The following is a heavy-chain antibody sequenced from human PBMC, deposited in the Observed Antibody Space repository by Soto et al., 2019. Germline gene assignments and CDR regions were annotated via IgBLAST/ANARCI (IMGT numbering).Heavy chain of an antibody. Sequence: PSETLSLTCTVSGCSISSGGYYWSWNRQHPGKGLEWIGYIYYSGSTYYNPSLKSRVTISVDASKNQFSLKLSSVTAADTAVYYCARGGNYYDSSGYLIDYWGQGTLVTVSS. D-gene: IGHD3-22*01. J-gene: IGHJ4*02. CDR2: IYYSGST. CDR1: GCSISSGGYY. CDR3: ARGGNYYDSSGYLIDY. V-gene: IGHV4-31*03.